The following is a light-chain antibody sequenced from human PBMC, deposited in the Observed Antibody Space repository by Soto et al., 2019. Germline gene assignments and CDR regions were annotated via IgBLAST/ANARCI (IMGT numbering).Light chain of an antibody. J-gene: IGLJ3*02. CDR2: EVT. CDR1: SVDINY. CDR3: SSNGGRDIWV. V-gene: IGLV2-8*01. Sequence: QSALTQPPSASGSRGQSVTISCTGTSVDINYVSWFQQNPGKAPKLIICEVTKRPSGVPDRFSGSNSGNTASLTVSGLQDDDEADCYCSSNGGRDIWVFGGGTKLTVL.